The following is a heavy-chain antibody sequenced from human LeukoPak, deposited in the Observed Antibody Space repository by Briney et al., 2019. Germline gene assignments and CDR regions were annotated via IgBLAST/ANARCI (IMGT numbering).Heavy chain of an antibody. CDR3: AREFGERFDY. V-gene: IGHV4-4*07. Sequence: PSETLSLTCAVYGGSFSGYYWSWIRQPAGKGLEWIGRIYTSGSTNYNPSLKSRVTISVDTSKNQFSLKLSSVTAADTAVYYCAREFGERFDYWGQGTLVTVSS. J-gene: IGHJ4*02. CDR2: IYTSGST. D-gene: IGHD3-10*01. CDR1: GGSFSGYY.